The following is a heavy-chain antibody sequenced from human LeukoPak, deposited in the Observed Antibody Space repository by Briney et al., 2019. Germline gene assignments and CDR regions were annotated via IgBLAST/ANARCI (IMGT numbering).Heavy chain of an antibody. J-gene: IGHJ6*03. CDR1: GGSISSSLYH. CDR3: ARQIVGTSWNYYYSYIDV. V-gene: IGHV4-39*01. D-gene: IGHD1-1*01. Sequence: SETLSLTCSVSGGSISSSLYHWGWLRQPPGKGLEWIGNVFHSGNTYSSPSLQSRVAFSVDTSKNQFSLKLTSVTATDTAVYYCARQIVGTSWNYYYSYIDVWGKGTSVSVSS. CDR2: VFHSGNT.